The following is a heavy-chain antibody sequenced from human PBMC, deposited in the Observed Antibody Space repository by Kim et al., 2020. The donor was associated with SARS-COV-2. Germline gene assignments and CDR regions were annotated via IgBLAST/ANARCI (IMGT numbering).Heavy chain of an antibody. Sequence: GGSLRLSCAASGFTFSSYAMHWVRQAPGKGLEWVAVISYDGSNKYYADSVKGRFTISRDNSKNTLYLQMNSLRAEDTAVYYCARGTYYYDSSGYRDAFD. J-gene: IGHJ3*02. CDR2: ISYDGSNK. D-gene: IGHD3-22*01. V-gene: IGHV3-30*04. CDR3: ARGTYYYDSSGYRDAFD. CDR1: GFTFSSYA.